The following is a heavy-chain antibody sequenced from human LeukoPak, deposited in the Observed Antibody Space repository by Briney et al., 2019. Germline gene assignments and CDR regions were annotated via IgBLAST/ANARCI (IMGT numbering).Heavy chain of an antibody. CDR3: AKDMGDHYYDFWSGYHT. D-gene: IGHD3-3*01. CDR2: ISWNSGSI. CDR1: GFTFDDYA. Sequence: GRSLRLSCAASGFTFDDYAMHWVRQAPGKGLEWVSGISWNSGSIGYADSVKGRFTISRDNAKNSLYLQMNSLRAEDTAVYYCAKDMGDHYYDFWSGYHTWGQGTLVTVSS. V-gene: IGHV3-9*01. J-gene: IGHJ5*02.